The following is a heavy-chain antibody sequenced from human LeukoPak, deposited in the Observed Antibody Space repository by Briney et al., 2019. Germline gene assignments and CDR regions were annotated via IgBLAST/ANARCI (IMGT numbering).Heavy chain of an antibody. V-gene: IGHV1-2*02. CDR1: GYTFTGYY. CDR2: INPNSGGT. CDR3: ARALRTGGSLDPPPGTDY. J-gene: IGHJ4*02. D-gene: IGHD1-26*01. Sequence: GASVKVSCKASGYTFTGYYMHWVRQAPGQGLEWMGWINPNSGGTNYAQKFQGRVTMTRDTSISTAYMELSRLRSDDTAVYYCARALRTGGSLDPPPGTDYWGQGTLVTVSS.